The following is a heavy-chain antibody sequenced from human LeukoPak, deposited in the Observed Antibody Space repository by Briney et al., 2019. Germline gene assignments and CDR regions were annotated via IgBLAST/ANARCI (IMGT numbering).Heavy chain of an antibody. Sequence: HGESLQISCEAFGYTFSTYWVGWVRQVPGKGLEWMGLIYPGDSETKYSPSFEGQITISTDKTINTAYLQWSSLKASDTAMYYCASRRYCSGGSCYPGAFDIWGQGTMVTVSS. CDR2: IYPGDSET. V-gene: IGHV5-51*01. CDR3: ASRRYCSGGSCYPGAFDI. CDR1: GYTFSTYW. D-gene: IGHD2-15*01. J-gene: IGHJ3*02.